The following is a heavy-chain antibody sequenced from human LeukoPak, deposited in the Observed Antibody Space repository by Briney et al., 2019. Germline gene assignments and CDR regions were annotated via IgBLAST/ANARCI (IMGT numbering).Heavy chain of an antibody. CDR2: ISSSSSYI. J-gene: IGHJ4*02. CDR1: GFTFSSYT. Sequence: GGSLRLSCAASGFTFSSYTMNWVRQAPGKGLEWVSSISSSSSYIYYADSVKGRFTISRDNSKNTLFLQMGSLRDEDMGVYYCARGRTQAYGSGTYSDYWGQGTLVTVSS. CDR3: ARGRTQAYGSGTYSDY. D-gene: IGHD3-10*01. V-gene: IGHV3-21*01.